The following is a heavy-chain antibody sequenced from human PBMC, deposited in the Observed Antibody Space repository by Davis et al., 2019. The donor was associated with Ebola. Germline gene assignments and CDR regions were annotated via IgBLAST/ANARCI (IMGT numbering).Heavy chain of an antibody. V-gene: IGHV3-74*01. J-gene: IGHJ6*04. CDR1: GFTFSSNW. Sequence: PGGSLRLSCAASGFTFSSNWMHWVRQAPGKGLVWVSRINSDGSITSYADSVKGRFTISRDNSKNTLYLQMNSLRAEDTAVFYCAKRATVTVAGVYYYNAMGVWGKGTTVTVSS. CDR2: INSDGSIT. D-gene: IGHD6-19*01. CDR3: AKRATVTVAGVYYYNAMGV.